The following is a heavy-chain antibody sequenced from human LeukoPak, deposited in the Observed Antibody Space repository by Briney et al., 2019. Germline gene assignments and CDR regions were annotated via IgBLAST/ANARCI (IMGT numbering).Heavy chain of an antibody. V-gene: IGHV3-7*01. CDR1: GFTFSSYW. Sequence: GGSLRLSCAASGFTFSSYWMSWVRQAPGKGLEWVANIKQDGSEKYYVDSVKGRFTIVRDNAKKSLYLQMNSLRAEDTAVYYCARGLLAATGNVNWFDPWGQGTLVTVSS. D-gene: IGHD6-13*01. J-gene: IGHJ5*02. CDR2: IKQDGSEK. CDR3: ARGLLAATGNVNWFDP.